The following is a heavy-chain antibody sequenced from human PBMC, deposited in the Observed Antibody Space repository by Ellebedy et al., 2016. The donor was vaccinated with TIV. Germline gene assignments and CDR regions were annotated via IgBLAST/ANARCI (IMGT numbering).Heavy chain of an antibody. D-gene: IGHD3-9*01. CDR3: ASLTGYYQKDYFDS. V-gene: IGHV3-33*01. J-gene: IGHJ4*02. Sequence: PGGSLRLSCAASGFTFSSYGMHWVRQAPGKGLEWVAFIWYDGTNKYYTESGKGRFTISRDNSKNTLYLQMNSPRAEDTAVYYCASLTGYYQKDYFDSWGQGTLVTVSS. CDR2: IWYDGTNK. CDR1: GFTFSSYG.